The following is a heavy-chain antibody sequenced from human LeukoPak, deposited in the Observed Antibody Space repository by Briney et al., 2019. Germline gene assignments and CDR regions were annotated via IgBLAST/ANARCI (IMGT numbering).Heavy chain of an antibody. CDR1: GFTLSSYA. CDR2: ISGSGGST. Sequence: GGSLRLSCAASGFTLSSYAMSWVRQAPGKGLEWVSAISGSGGSTYYADSVKGRFTISRDNSKNTLYLQMNSLRAEDTAVYYCAKDLRVVVAATLDYWGQGTLVTVSS. CDR3: AKDLRVVVAATLDY. V-gene: IGHV3-23*01. J-gene: IGHJ4*02. D-gene: IGHD2-15*01.